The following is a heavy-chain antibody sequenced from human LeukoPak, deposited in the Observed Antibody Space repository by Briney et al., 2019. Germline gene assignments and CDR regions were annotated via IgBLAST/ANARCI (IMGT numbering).Heavy chain of an antibody. CDR1: GYSFTSYW. V-gene: IGHV5-51*01. D-gene: IGHD4-17*01. CDR3: ARLDYGDSSIYYYYGMDV. J-gene: IGHJ6*02. Sequence: GESLKISCKGYGYSFTSYWIGWVRQMPGKGLEWMGIIYPGDSDTRYSPSFQGQVTISADKSISTAYLRWSSLKASDTAMYYCARLDYGDSSIYYYYGMDVWGQGSTVTVSS. CDR2: IYPGDSDT.